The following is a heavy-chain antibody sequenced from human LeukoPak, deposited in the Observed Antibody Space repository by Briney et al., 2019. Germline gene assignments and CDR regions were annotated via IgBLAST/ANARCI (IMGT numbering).Heavy chain of an antibody. J-gene: IGHJ4*02. Sequence: GGSLRLSCAASGFTFTNYWMSWVRQAPGKGLEWVANIKQDGSEKYYVDSVVGRFTISRDNAKNSLSLQMNSLRGGDTAVYYCVRALGSSSADYWGQGTLVTVSS. CDR2: IKQDGSEK. CDR1: GFTFTNYW. V-gene: IGHV3-7*01. CDR3: VRALGSSSADY. D-gene: IGHD6-6*01.